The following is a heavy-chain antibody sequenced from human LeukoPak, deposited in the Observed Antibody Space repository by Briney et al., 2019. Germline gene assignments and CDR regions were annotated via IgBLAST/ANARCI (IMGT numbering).Heavy chain of an antibody. CDR2: ISTSGSTI. CDR1: GFTFSSYE. D-gene: IGHD5-12*01. J-gene: IGHJ4*02. CDR3: ARDRGGHDRFDS. Sequence: GGSLRLSCAASGFTFSSYEMNWVRQAPGKGLEWVSYISTSGSTIYYGDSVKGRFTISRDNAKNSLYLQMNSLRGEDTALYYCARDRGGHDRFDSWGRGTLVTVSS. V-gene: IGHV3-48*03.